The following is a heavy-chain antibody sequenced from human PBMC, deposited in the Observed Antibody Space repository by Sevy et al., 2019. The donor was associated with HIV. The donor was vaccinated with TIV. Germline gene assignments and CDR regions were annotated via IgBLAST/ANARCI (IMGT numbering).Heavy chain of an antibody. V-gene: IGHV3-30*18. J-gene: IGHJ6*03. D-gene: IGHD3-3*01. Sequence: GGSLRLSCAASGFTFSSYGMHWVRQAPGKGLEWVAVISYDGSNKYYADSVKGRFTISRDNSKNTLYLQMNSLRAEDTAVYYGAKEGPYEFWSGDQGTYYYYDMDVWGKGTTVTVSS. CDR3: AKEGPYEFWSGDQGTYYYYDMDV. CDR1: GFTFSSYG. CDR2: ISYDGSNK.